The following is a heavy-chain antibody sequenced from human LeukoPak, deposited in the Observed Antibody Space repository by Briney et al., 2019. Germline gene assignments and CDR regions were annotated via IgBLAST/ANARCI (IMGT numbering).Heavy chain of an antibody. CDR3: AKVGTVYFPLDF. Sequence: GSLSLTCTASGFTFTSSAISWFRQPPGKELQGFSAISCRSGTTYYAHSVKGRFTISRDNSKNTLHLQMNSLRAGDTAVYYCAKVGTVYFPLDFWGQGTLVTVSS. D-gene: IGHD2/OR15-2a*01. CDR2: ISCRSGTT. CDR1: GFTFTSSA. J-gene: IGHJ4*02. V-gene: IGHV3-23*01.